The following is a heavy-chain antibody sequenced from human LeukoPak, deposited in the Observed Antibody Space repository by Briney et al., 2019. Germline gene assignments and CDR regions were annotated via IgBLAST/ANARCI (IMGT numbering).Heavy chain of an antibody. CDR1: GFTFSSYA. J-gene: IGHJ6*02. V-gene: IGHV3-30-3*01. CDR2: ISYDGGNT. Sequence: GGSLRLSCAASGFTFSSYAMRWVRQAPGEGLEWVAVISYDGGNTYYADSVKGRFSISRDNSQNTLYLQMKSLRAEDTAVYYCARGDILTEGYHYGMDVWGQGTTVTVSS. CDR3: ARGDILTEGYHYGMDV. D-gene: IGHD3-9*01.